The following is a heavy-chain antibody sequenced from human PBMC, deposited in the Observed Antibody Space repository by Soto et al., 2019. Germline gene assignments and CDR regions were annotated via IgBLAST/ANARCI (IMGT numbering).Heavy chain of an antibody. CDR1: GFTFSDYF. CDR3: ATNYQEPSDDAFDV. Sequence: VHLVESGGGLVKPGGSLRLSCAASGFTFSDYFMAWIRQAPGKGLEWIAYISRNSRYTNFADSVRGRFTISRDNAKNSLYLQMNDLSAEDTAVYYCATNYQEPSDDAFDVWGQGTMVTVSS. V-gene: IGHV3-11*06. J-gene: IGHJ3*01. D-gene: IGHD2-2*01. CDR2: ISRNSRYT.